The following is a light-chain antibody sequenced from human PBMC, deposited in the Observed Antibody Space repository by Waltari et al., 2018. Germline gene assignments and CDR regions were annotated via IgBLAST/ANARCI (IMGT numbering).Light chain of an antibody. CDR1: QSVGRY. J-gene: IGKJ1*01. Sequence: EIVLTQSPGTLSLSPGERATLSCRASQSVGRYLAWDQQKPGQAPRLLIYGASTRATGIPDRFSGRGSGTDVSLSISRLEPEDFAVYFCQKYEALPATFGQGTKVEIK. V-gene: IGKV3-20*01. CDR3: QKYEALPAT. CDR2: GAS.